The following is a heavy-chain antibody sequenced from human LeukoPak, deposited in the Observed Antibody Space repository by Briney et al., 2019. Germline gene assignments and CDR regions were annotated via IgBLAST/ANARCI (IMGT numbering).Heavy chain of an antibody. CDR2: IYYSGST. CDR3: ARGTVAKNYFDY. Sequence: SETLSLTCAVSGGSISSSNWWSWVRQPPGKGLEWIGYIYYSGSTYYNPSLKSRVTISVDTSKNQFSLKLSSVTAADTAVYYCARGTVAKNYFDYWGQGTLVTVSS. V-gene: IGHV4-4*02. D-gene: IGHD4-17*01. J-gene: IGHJ4*02. CDR1: GGSISSSNW.